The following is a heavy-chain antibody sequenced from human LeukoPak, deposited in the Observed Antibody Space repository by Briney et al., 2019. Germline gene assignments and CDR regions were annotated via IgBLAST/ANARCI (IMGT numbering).Heavy chain of an antibody. J-gene: IGHJ3*02. CDR1: GGSFSGYY. V-gene: IGHV4-34*01. CDR2: INHSGST. CDR3: ARGLFRVYSSRRFFDI. Sequence: PSETLSLTCAVYGGSFSGYYWSWIRQPPGKGLEWIGEINHSGSTNYNPSLKSRVTISVDTSKNQFSLKLSSVTAADTAVYYCARGLFRVYSSRRFFDIWGQGTMVTVSS. D-gene: IGHD6-19*01.